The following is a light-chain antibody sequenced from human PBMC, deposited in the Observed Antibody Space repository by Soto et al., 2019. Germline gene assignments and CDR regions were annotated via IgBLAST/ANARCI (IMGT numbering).Light chain of an antibody. V-gene: IGKV1-5*01. J-gene: IGKJ5*01. Sequence: DIQMTQSPSTLSASVGDRVTITCRASQSINNELAWYQQKPGKAPNLLIYAASTLERGVPSRFSGTGSGTEFTLTISSLQPDDFATYYCQQYHRSSITFGQGTRLEIK. CDR2: AAS. CDR1: QSINNE. CDR3: QQYHRSSIT.